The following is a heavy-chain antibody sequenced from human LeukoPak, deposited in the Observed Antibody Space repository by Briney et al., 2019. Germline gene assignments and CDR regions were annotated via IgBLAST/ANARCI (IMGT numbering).Heavy chain of an antibody. D-gene: IGHD3-10*01. V-gene: IGHV4-39*01. CDR3: ARYVVYGSGKYYFDY. CDR2: IYYSGST. CDR1: GGSISSSSYY. J-gene: IGHJ4*02. Sequence: SETLSLTCTVSGGSISSSSYYWGWVRQPPGKGLEWIGSIYYSGSTYYNPSLKSRVTISVDTSENQFSLKLSSVTAADTAVYYCARYVVYGSGKYYFDYWGQGTLVTVSS.